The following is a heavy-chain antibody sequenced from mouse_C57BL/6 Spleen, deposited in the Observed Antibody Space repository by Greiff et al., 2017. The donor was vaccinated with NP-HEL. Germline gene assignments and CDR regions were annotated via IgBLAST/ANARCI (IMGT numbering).Heavy chain of an antibody. D-gene: IGHD2-4*01. CDR3: TRRELRRNAMDY. V-gene: IGHV1-15*01. J-gene: IGHJ4*01. CDR2: IDPETGGT. CDR1: GYTFTDYE. Sequence: QVQLQQSGAELVRPGASVTLSCKASGYTFTDYEMHWVKQTPVHGLEWIGAIDPETGGTAYNQKFKGKAILTADKSSSTAYMELRSLTSEDSAVYYCTRRELRRNAMDYWGQGTSVTVSS.